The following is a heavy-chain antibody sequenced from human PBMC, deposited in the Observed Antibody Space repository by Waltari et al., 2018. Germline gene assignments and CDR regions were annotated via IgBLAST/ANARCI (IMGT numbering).Heavy chain of an antibody. D-gene: IGHD3-22*01. CDR3: ARDRGAATYYYDSSGYYFDY. CDR1: GGTFSSYT. Sequence: QVQLVQSGAEVKKPGSSVKVSCKASGGTFSSYTISWVRQAPGQGLEWMGRIIPILGIANYAQKFQGRVTITADKSTSTAYMELSSLRSEDTAVYYCARDRGAATYYYDSSGYYFDYWGQGTLVTVSS. V-gene: IGHV1-69*08. CDR2: IIPILGIA. J-gene: IGHJ4*02.